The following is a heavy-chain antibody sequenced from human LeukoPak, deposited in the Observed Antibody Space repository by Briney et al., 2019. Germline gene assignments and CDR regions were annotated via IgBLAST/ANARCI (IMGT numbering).Heavy chain of an antibody. Sequence: PSETLSLTCAVYGGSFSGYYWSWIRQPPGKGLEWIGEINHSASTNYNPSLKSRVTISVDTSKNQFSLKLSSVTAADTAVYYCARLAATTTGYWGQGTLVTVSS. D-gene: IGHD5-24*01. CDR2: INHSAST. CDR3: ARLAATTTGY. CDR1: GGSFSGYY. J-gene: IGHJ4*02. V-gene: IGHV4-34*01.